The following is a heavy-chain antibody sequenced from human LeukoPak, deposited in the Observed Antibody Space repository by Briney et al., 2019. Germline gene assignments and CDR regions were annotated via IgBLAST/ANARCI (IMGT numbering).Heavy chain of an antibody. V-gene: IGHV3-21*04. D-gene: IGHD2-2*01. CDR3: AKGHLKRHIVVVPAAIGY. CDR2: ISSSSSYI. CDR1: GFTFSSYS. Sequence: AGGSLRLSCAASGFTFSSYSMNWVRQAPGKGLEWVSSISSSSSYIYYADSVKGRFTISRDNAKNSLYLQMNSLRAEDTAVYYCAKGHLKRHIVVVPAAIGYWGQGTLVTVSS. J-gene: IGHJ4*02.